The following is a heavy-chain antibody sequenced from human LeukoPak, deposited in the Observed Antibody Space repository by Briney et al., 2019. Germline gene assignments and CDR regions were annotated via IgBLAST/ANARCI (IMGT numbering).Heavy chain of an antibody. J-gene: IGHJ4*02. V-gene: IGHV4-39*07. CDR3: ARDDVGGDSYGPGGDY. CDR2: IYYSGST. D-gene: IGHD5-18*01. CDR1: GGSISSSSYY. Sequence: PSETLSLTCTVSGGSISSSSYYWGWIRQPPGKGLEWIGSIYYSGSTYYNPSLKSRVTISVDTSKNQFSLKLSSVTAADTAVYYCARDDVGGDSYGPGGDYWGQGTLVTVSS.